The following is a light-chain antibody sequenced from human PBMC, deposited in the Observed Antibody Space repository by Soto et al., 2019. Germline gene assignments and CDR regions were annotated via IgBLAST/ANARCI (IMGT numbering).Light chain of an antibody. CDR2: DVS. Sequence: QSVLTQPASVSGSPGQSITISCTGTSSDVGGYNYVSWYHQHPGKAPKLMIYDVSNRPSGVSNRFSGSKSGNMASLTISGLQAEDEADYYCSSYTNSSTLVFGTGTKLTVL. CDR3: SSYTNSSTLV. V-gene: IGLV2-14*01. CDR1: SSDVGGYNY. J-gene: IGLJ1*01.